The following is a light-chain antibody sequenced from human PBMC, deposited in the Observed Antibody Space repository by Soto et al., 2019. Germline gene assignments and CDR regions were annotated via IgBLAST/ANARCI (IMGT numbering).Light chain of an antibody. J-gene: IGLJ1*01. Sequence: QSALTQPPSASGSPGQSVTISCTGSSSDVGGYNFVAWYQQHPGKAPKLMISEVSKRPSGVPDHFSGSKSGNTASLTVSGLQAEDEADYYCSSYAGSNIFVFGTGTRSPS. CDR1: SSDVGGYNF. CDR3: SSYAGSNIFV. CDR2: EVS. V-gene: IGLV2-8*01.